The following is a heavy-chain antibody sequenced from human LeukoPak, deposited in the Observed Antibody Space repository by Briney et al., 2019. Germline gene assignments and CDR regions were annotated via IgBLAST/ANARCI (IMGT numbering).Heavy chain of an antibody. CDR3: ARVRSDYVWGSYRSHRDYYYDY. Sequence: KPSETLSLTCAVSGGSISSGGYSWSWIRQPPGKGLEWIGYIYHSGSTYYNPSLKSRVTISVDRSKNQFSLKLSSVTAADTAVYYCARVRSDYVWGSYRSHRDYYYDYWGQETLVTVSS. V-gene: IGHV4-30-2*01. CDR1: GGSISSGGYS. CDR2: IYHSGST. D-gene: IGHD3-16*02. J-gene: IGHJ4*02.